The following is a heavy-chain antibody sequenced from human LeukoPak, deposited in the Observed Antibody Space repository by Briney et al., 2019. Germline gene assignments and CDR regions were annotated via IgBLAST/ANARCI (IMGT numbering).Heavy chain of an antibody. J-gene: IGHJ4*02. D-gene: IGHD6-6*01. CDR3: ARESPIATRIFDY. CDR2: ISVSGAYI. V-gene: IGHV3-21*01. CDR1: GFTFSSYA. Sequence: GGSLRLSCAASGFTFSSYAMSWVRQAPVKGLEWVSSISVSGAYINYADSVKGRFTVSRDSAKNSLYLHMDSLRAEDTAVYYCARESPIATRIFDYWGQGALVTVSS.